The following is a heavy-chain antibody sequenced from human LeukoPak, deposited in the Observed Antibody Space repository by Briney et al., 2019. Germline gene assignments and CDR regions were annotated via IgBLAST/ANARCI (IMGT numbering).Heavy chain of an antibody. J-gene: IGHJ4*02. V-gene: IGHV3-21*01. Sequence: GGSLRLSCAASGFTFSSCSMNWVRQAPGKGLEWVSSISGSSSYIYYADSEKGRFTISRDNAKNSLYLQMNSLRAEDTAVYYCARDYYGSGSLDYWGQGTLVTVSS. CDR1: GFTFSSCS. CDR3: ARDYYGSGSLDY. CDR2: ISGSSSYI. D-gene: IGHD3-10*01.